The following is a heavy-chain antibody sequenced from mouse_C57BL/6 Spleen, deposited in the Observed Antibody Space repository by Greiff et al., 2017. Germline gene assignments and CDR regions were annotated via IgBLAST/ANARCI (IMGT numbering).Heavy chain of an antibody. Sequence: VQLQQPGAELVKPGASVKLSCTASGFNIKDYYMHWVMQRPEQGLEWIGRIDPEDGATKYAPKFQGKATITADTSSNTTYLQLSSLTSEDTAVYYCARGYYGSSPFAYWGQGTLVTVSA. CDR2: IDPEDGAT. CDR1: GFNIKDYY. V-gene: IGHV14-2*01. J-gene: IGHJ3*01. D-gene: IGHD1-1*01. CDR3: ARGYYGSSPFAY.